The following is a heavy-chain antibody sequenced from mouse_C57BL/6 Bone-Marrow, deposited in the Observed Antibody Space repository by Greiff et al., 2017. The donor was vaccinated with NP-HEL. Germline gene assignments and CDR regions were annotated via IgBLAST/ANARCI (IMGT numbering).Heavy chain of an antibody. D-gene: IGHD3-1*01. CDR3: ARHHQGGTEAWFAY. CDR2: ISSGGSYT. V-gene: IGHV5-6*01. CDR1: GFTFSSYG. Sequence: EVRLVESGGDLVKPGGSLKLSCAASGFTFSSYGMSWVRQTPDKRLEWVATISSGGSYTYYPDSVKGRFTISRDNAKNTLYPQMRSLKSEDTAMYYCARHHQGGTEAWFAYWGQGTLVTVSA. J-gene: IGHJ3*01.